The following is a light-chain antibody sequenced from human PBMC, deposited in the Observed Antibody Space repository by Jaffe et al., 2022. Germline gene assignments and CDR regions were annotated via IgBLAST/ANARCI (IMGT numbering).Light chain of an antibody. J-gene: IGKJ5*01. CDR1: QSISSS. CDR2: AAS. V-gene: IGKV1-39*01. CDR3: QQSYSIPPIT. Sequence: DIQMTQSPSSLSASVGDRVTITCRASQSISSSLNWYQQKPGKAPKLLIYAASNLQSGVPSRFSGSGSGTDFTLTISSLQPEDFATYYCQQSYSIPPITFGQGTRLEIK.